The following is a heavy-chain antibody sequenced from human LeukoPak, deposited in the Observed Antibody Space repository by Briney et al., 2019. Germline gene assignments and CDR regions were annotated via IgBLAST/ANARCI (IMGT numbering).Heavy chain of an antibody. J-gene: IGHJ4*02. Sequence: SETLSLTCAVFGGSFRGYYWTWPRQPPGKGLEWIGEINHSGSTKYDPSLKSRVTISVDTSNKQFSLKLSSVTAADTAVYYCARGRVGLPGYWGQGTLVTVSS. CDR2: INHSGST. V-gene: IGHV4-34*01. CDR1: GGSFRGYY. D-gene: IGHD3/OR15-3a*01. CDR3: ARGRVGLPGY.